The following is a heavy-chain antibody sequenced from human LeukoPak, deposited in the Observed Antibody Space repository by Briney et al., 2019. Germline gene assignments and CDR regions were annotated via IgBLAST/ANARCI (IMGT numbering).Heavy chain of an antibody. D-gene: IGHD3-22*01. J-gene: IGHJ6*03. Sequence: GGSLRLSCAASGFTLSSYSMHWVRQAPGKGLMWVSRINTDGRSTSYVDSVKGRFTISRDNAKNSLYLQLNSLRPEDTAVYYCARDAGDSSGYYANYYYYYMDVWGKGTTVTVSS. CDR3: ARDAGDSSGYYANYYYYYMDV. V-gene: IGHV3-74*01. CDR1: GFTLSSYS. CDR2: INTDGRST.